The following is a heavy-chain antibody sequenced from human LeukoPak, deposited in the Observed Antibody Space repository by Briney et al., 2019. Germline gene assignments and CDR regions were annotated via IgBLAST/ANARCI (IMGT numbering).Heavy chain of an antibody. D-gene: IGHD3-16*01. CDR3: ARDGGEGDNSAFDI. CDR2: TRDKARSYRT. CDR1: GVTLSDHH. V-gene: IGHV3-72*01. J-gene: IGHJ3*02. Sequence: GGSLRLSCAASGVTLSDHHVDWVRQAPGKGPEWIGRTRDKARSYRTEYAASVDGRFSISRDDSKNAVYLQMNSLKTEDTAVYYCARDGGEGDNSAFDIWGRGTVVTVSS.